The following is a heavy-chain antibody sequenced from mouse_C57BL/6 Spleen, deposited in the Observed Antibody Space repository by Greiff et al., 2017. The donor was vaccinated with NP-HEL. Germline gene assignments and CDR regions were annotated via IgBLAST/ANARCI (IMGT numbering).Heavy chain of an antibody. V-gene: IGHV5-6*01. CDR1: GFTFSSYG. CDR2: ISSGGSYT. D-gene: IGHD4-1*01. J-gene: IGHJ3*01. Sequence: EVKLVESGGDLVKPGGSLKLSCAASGFTFSSYGMSWVRQTPDKRLEWVATISSGGSYTYYPDSVKGRFTISRDNAKNTLYLQMSSLKSEDTAMYYCARYWDEGFAYWGQGTLVTVSA. CDR3: ARYWDEGFAY.